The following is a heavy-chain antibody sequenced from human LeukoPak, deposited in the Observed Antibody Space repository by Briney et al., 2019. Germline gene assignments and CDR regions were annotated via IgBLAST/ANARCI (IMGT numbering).Heavy chain of an antibody. CDR3: AKDLLSHSHV. J-gene: IGHJ6*04. CDR2: IRYDGSNK. Sequence: GGSLRLSCAASGFTFSSYGMHWVRQAPGKGLEWVAFIRYDGSNKYYADSVKGRFTISRDNAKNSLYLQMNSLRAEDTAVYYCAKDLLSHSHVWGKGTTVTISS. CDR1: GFTFSSYG. D-gene: IGHD2-21*01. V-gene: IGHV3-30*02.